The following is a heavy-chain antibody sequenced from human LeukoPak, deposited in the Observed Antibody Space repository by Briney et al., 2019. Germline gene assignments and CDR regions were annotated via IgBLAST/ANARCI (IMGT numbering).Heavy chain of an antibody. CDR3: ARGITFGGEYYFDY. CDR2: TRNKANSYTT. Sequence: GGSLRLSCAASGFTFSDHYMDWVRQAPGKGLEWVGRTRNKANSYTTEYAGSVKGRFTISRDESKNSLYLQMNSLKTEDTAVYYCARGITFGGEYYFDYWGQGTLVTVPS. D-gene: IGHD3-16*01. CDR1: GFTFSDHY. V-gene: IGHV3-72*01. J-gene: IGHJ4*02.